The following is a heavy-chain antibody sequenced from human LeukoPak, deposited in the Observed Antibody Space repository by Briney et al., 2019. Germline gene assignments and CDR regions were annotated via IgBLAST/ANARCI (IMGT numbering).Heavy chain of an antibody. Sequence: SVTLSLTCTVSGGSISSYYWSWIRQRAGKGLKWIGRIYYSGSTNYNPSLKSRVTMSVDTSKNQFYLKLSSVTAADTAVYYCARGTSGYDYWGQGTLLTVSS. CDR2: IYYSGST. CDR3: ARGTSGYDY. D-gene: IGHD1-1*01. J-gene: IGHJ4*02. CDR1: GGSISSYY. V-gene: IGHV4-4*07.